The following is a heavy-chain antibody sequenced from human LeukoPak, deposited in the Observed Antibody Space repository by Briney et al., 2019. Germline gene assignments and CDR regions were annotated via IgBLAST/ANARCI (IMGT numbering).Heavy chain of an antibody. D-gene: IGHD3-3*01. CDR3: ARATYYDFWSGYYPRPGFDY. V-gene: IGHV4-34*01. CDR1: GGSFSGYY. J-gene: IGHJ4*02. Sequence: PSETLSLTCAVYGGSFSGYYWSWIRQPPGKGLEWIGEINHSGNTNYNPSLKSRVTISVDTSKNQFSLKLSSVTAADTAVYYCARATYYDFWSGYYPRPGFDYWGQGTLVTVSS. CDR2: INHSGNT.